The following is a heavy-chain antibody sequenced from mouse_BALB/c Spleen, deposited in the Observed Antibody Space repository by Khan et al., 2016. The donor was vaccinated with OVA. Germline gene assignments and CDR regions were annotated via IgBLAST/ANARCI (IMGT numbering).Heavy chain of an antibody. D-gene: IGHD2-10*02. J-gene: IGHJ3*01. Sequence: QVQLQQSGAELVRPGSSVKISCKASGYAFSNYWMNWVKQRPGQGLEWIGQIYPGDGDTNYSGKFKGRATLTADKSSSTAYMQLSSLTSEDSAVFYCASKGYGNYAFAYWGQGTLVTVSA. CDR3: ASKGYGNYAFAY. CDR2: IYPGDGDT. CDR1: GYAFSNYW. V-gene: IGHV1-80*01.